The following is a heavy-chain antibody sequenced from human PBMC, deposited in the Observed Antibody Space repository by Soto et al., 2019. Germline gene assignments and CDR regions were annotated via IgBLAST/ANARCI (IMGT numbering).Heavy chain of an antibody. CDR3: ATPFRTQFGELLWPQYYYYGMDV. D-gene: IGHD3-10*01. CDR2: IIPIFGTA. V-gene: IGHV1-69*06. CDR1: GGTFSSYA. Sequence: GASVKVSCKASGGTFSSYAISWVRQAPGQGLEWMGGIIPIFGTANYAQKFQGRVTITADKSTSTAYMELSSLRSEDTAVYYCATPFRTQFGELLWPQYYYYGMDVWGQGTTVTVSS. J-gene: IGHJ6*02.